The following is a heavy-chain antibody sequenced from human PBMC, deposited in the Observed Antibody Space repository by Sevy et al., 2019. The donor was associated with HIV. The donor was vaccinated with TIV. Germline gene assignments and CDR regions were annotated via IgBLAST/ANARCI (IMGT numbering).Heavy chain of an antibody. CDR3: ARTRYSSSRKYYYYMDV. J-gene: IGHJ6*03. V-gene: IGHV3-66*02. CDR1: GFTVSSNY. D-gene: IGHD6-13*01. Sequence: GGSLRLSCAASGFTVSSNYMSWVRQAPGKGLEWVSVIYSGGSTYYADSVKGRFTISRDNSKNTLYLQMNSLRAEDTAVYYCARTRYSSSRKYYYYMDVWGKGTTVTVSS. CDR2: IYSGGST.